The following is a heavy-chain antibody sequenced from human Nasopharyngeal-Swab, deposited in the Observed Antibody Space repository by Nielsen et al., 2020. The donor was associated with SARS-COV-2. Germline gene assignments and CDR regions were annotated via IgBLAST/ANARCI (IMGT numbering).Heavy chain of an antibody. CDR3: AGLAAHGYFYYYYGMDV. D-gene: IGHD6-6*01. V-gene: IGHV4-39*01. CDR2: VYYGGNT. J-gene: IGHJ6*02. Sequence: WIRQPPGKGLEWIGSVYYGGNTYYNPSLKSRVTISVDTFKNQFSLKLASVTAADTAVYYCAGLAAHGYFYYYYGMDVWGQGTTVTVSS.